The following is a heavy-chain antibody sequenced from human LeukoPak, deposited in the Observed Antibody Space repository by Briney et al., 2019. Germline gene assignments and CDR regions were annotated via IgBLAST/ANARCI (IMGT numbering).Heavy chain of an antibody. J-gene: IGHJ1*01. CDR1: GFTFDDYG. CDR2: INWIGDTT. V-gene: IGHV3-20*04. CDR3: ATNPPGRTYLQD. Sequence: GGSLRLSCAASGFTFDDYGMTWVRQVPGKGLEWIAEINWIGDTTRYGDSVKGRFTISRDNAKNSLDLQINSLRVEDTAFYYCATNPPGRTYLQDWRQRTLVTVSS. D-gene: IGHD1-1*01.